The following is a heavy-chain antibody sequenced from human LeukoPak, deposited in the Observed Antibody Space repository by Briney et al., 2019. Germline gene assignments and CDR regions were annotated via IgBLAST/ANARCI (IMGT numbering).Heavy chain of an antibody. CDR3: ARGSEMVRGARHYNWLDP. Sequence: SETLSLTCAVYGGSVSGYYWSWIPQPPGKGLEWVGEINHSGTTNYKSSFKGRVTISVDMSKNQISLKLSSVTAADTALYYCARGSEMVRGARHYNWLDPWGRGSLVTVSS. V-gene: IGHV4-34*01. J-gene: IGHJ5*02. D-gene: IGHD3-10*01. CDR2: INHSGTT. CDR1: GGSVSGYY.